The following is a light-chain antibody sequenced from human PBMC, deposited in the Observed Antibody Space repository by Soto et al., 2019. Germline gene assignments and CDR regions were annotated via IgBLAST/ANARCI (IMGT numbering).Light chain of an antibody. V-gene: IGKV3-20*01. CDR2: GAS. J-gene: IGKJ5*01. CDR1: QSVSSNY. Sequence: EIVLTQSPGTLSLSPGEIATLYCRASQSVSSNYLAWYHQKPGQAPRLLIYGASSRATGIPDRFSGSGSGTDFTLTISRLEPEDFAVYYCQQYGSSITFGQGTRLEIK. CDR3: QQYGSSIT.